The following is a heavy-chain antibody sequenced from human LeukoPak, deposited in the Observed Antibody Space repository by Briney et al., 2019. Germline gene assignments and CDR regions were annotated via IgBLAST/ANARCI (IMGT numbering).Heavy chain of an antibody. D-gene: IGHD3-22*01. CDR3: VRESRGILNYFDF. V-gene: IGHV4-38-2*02. CDR2: IYHSGST. Sequence: PSETLSLTCTVSGYSISSGYYWGWIRQPPGKGLEWIAYIYHSGSTYYNPSLKSRVTISVDTSITTAYMELSRLRSDDTAVYYCVRESRGILNYFDFWGQGTLVTVSS. J-gene: IGHJ4*02. CDR1: GYSISSGYY.